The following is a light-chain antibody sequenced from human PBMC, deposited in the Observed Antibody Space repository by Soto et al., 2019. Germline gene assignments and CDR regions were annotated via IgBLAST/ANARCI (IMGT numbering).Light chain of an antibody. J-gene: IGKJ1*01. Sequence: EIVMTQSPATLSVSPGERATLSCRASQSVSSNLAWYQQKPGQAPRLLIYGAYTRATGIQARFSGSGSGTEFTLTIRSLQSEDFAVYHCKQYNNWPKTFGQGTKVDIK. V-gene: IGKV3-15*01. CDR1: QSVSSN. CDR2: GAY. CDR3: KQYNNWPKT.